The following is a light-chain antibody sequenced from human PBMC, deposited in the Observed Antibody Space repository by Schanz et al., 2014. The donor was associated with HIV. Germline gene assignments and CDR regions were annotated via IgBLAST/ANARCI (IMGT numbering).Light chain of an antibody. CDR3: QQYGSSPWT. CDR1: QGLSSGY. V-gene: IGKV3-20*01. J-gene: IGKJ1*01. CDR2: ATS. Sequence: EIVLTQSPGGLSLSPGGKPTLSCGASQGLSSGYLAWYQQKRDQPPRLVIYATSTRATGIPDRFSGGVSGTDFTLTISRVEPEDYAVYYCQQYGSSPWTFGQGTRVDVK.